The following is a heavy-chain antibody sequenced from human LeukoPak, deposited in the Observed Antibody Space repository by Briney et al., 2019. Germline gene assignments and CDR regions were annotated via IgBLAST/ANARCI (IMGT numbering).Heavy chain of an antibody. CDR1: GVSFSGYY. Sequence: PSETLSLTCAVYGVSFSGYYWSWIRQPPGKGLEWIGEINHSGSTNYNPSLKSRVTISVDTSKKQFSLKLSSVTAADTAVYYCVTYYFDSSGPKKNYWGQGTLVTVSS. D-gene: IGHD3-22*01. V-gene: IGHV4-34*01. J-gene: IGHJ4*02. CDR3: VTYYFDSSGPKKNY. CDR2: INHSGST.